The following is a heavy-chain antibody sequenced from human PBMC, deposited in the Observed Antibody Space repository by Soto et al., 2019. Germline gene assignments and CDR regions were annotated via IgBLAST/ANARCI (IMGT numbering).Heavy chain of an antibody. Sequence: SETLSLTCTVSGGSISSGGYYWSWIRQHPGKGLEWIGYIYYSGSTYYNPSLKSRVTISVDTSKNQFSLKLSPVTAADTAVYYCARGLEQDGALYNWGQGTLVTVSS. CDR2: IYYSGST. CDR1: GGSISSGGYY. CDR3: ARGLEQDGALYN. D-gene: IGHD1-26*01. V-gene: IGHV4-31*03. J-gene: IGHJ4*02.